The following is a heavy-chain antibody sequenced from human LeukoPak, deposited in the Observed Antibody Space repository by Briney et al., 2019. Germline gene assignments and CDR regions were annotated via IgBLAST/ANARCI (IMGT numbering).Heavy chain of an antibody. CDR2: LSTTAGST. Sequence: PGGSLRLSCAAPGFTFSSSAMSWVRQAPGKGLEWVSALSTTAGSTYYADSVKGRFTISRDNSKNTLFLQMSGLRAEDTAIYYCAKAQVGVAAIGYWGQGTLVTVSS. J-gene: IGHJ4*02. CDR3: AKAQVGVAAIGY. CDR1: GFTFSSSA. V-gene: IGHV3-23*01. D-gene: IGHD3-3*01.